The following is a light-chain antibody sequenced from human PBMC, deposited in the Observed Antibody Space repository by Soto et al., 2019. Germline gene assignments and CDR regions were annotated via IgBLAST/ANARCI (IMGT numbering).Light chain of an antibody. Sequence: DIQMTQSPSSLSASVGDRVTITCRASQGISNYVAWYQQKPGKDPKLLISAASTLQSGVPSRFSGGGSGTDFALTISSLQPEDVATYYCQKYNSATFTFGPGTKVDIK. CDR2: AAS. CDR1: QGISNY. J-gene: IGKJ3*01. V-gene: IGKV1-27*01. CDR3: QKYNSATFT.